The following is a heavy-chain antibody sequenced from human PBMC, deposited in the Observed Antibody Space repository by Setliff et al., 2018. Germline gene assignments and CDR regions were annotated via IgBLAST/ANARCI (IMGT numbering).Heavy chain of an antibody. D-gene: IGHD2-15*01. Sequence: SETLSLTCSVSDDSFYSDYYFWGWIRQPPGKGLEWIATISSSGATNYNSSLKSRVTLSRDVAKRQFALNLRSVTAVDTAVYYCARGRNIVARLLDSWGQGTLVTV. V-gene: IGHV4-39*01. CDR2: ISSSGAT. CDR3: ARGRNIVARLLDS. J-gene: IGHJ4*02. CDR1: DDSFYSDYYF.